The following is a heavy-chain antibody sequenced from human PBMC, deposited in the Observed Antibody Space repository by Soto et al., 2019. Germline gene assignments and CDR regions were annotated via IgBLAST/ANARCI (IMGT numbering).Heavy chain of an antibody. V-gene: IGHV4-34*01. D-gene: IGHD2-15*01. CDR2: INHSGST. CDR3: ARGSYCSGGSCYSSGSAFDI. CDR1: DGSFSGYY. Sequence: SETLSLTCAVYDGSFSGYYGSWIRQTPGKGLEWIGEINHSGSTNYNPSLKSRVTISVDTSKNQFSLKLSSVTAADTAVYYCARGSYCSGGSCYSSGSAFDIWGQGTMVTVSS. J-gene: IGHJ3*02.